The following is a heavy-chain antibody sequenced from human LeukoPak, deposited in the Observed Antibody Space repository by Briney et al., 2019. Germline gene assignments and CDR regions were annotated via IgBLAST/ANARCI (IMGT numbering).Heavy chain of an antibody. CDR2: IYYSGST. D-gene: IGHD3-22*01. J-gene: IGHJ3*02. CDR3: AGAFRVVVIEDAFDI. Sequence: PSETLSLTCTVSGGSINNYYWSWIRQPPGKGLEWIGYIYYSGSTNYNPSLKSRVTISVDTSKNQFSLKLSSVTAADTAVYYCAGAFRVVVIEDAFDIWGQGTMVTVSS. CDR1: GGSINNYY. V-gene: IGHV4-59*08.